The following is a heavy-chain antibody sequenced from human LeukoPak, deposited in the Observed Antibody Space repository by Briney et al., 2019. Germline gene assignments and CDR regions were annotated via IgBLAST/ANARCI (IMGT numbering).Heavy chain of an antibody. D-gene: IGHD2-21*02. CDR1: GFTFSYYA. V-gene: IGHV3-30-3*01. J-gene: IGHJ3*02. CDR3: AIEGTARDAFDI. CDR2: ISSDGSDK. Sequence: GGSLRLSCAASGFTFSYYAMHWVRQAPAKGLEWVAFISSDGSDKYYADSMKGRFTISRDNSKNTLYLQMTSLRGEDTAMYYCAIEGTARDAFDIWGQGTMVTVSS.